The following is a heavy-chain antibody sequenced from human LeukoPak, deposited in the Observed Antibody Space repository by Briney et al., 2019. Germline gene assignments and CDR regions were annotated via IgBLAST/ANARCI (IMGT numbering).Heavy chain of an antibody. D-gene: IGHD4-11*01. Sequence: SETLSLTCTVSGGSINNYYWSWIRQPAGKGLEWIGRIYTRGSTNYNPSLKSRVTMSVDTSKNQFSLKLSPVTAADTAVYYCARSSNYDSYYYMDVWGKGTTVTVSS. CDR2: IYTRGST. CDR1: GGSINNYY. V-gene: IGHV4-4*07. CDR3: ARSSNYDSYYYMDV. J-gene: IGHJ6*03.